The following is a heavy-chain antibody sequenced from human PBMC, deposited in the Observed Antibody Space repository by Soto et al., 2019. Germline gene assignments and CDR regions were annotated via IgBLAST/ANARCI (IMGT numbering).Heavy chain of an antibody. CDR1: GFTFNTYS. J-gene: IGHJ3*02. Sequence: EVQLVEFGGGLVRPGGSLRLSCAASGFTFNTYSMNWVRQAPGKGLEWVSSISSGSTYTYYTDSLKGRFTISRDNVKNSLYLQLNSLRAEDTAVYYCARGWGTTVVSLDAFDIWGQGTMVTVSS. CDR2: ISSGSTYT. D-gene: IGHD4-17*01. CDR3: ARGWGTTVVSLDAFDI. V-gene: IGHV3-21*01.